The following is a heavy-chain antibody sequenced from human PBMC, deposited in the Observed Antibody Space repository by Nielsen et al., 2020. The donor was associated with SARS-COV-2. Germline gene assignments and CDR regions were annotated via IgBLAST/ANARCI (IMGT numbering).Heavy chain of an antibody. J-gene: IGHJ6*02. CDR1: GFTFDDYA. D-gene: IGHD3-10*01. Sequence: SLKISCAASGFTFDDYAMHWVRQAPGKGLEWVSGISWNSGSIGYADSVKGRFTISRDNAKNSLYLQMNSLRAEDTALYYCAKGTLGSYYYGMDVWGQGTTVTVSS. V-gene: IGHV3-9*01. CDR2: ISWNSGSI. CDR3: AKGTLGSYYYGMDV.